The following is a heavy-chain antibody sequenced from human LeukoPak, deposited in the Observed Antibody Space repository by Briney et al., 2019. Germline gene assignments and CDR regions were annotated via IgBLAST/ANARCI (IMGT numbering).Heavy chain of an antibody. V-gene: IGHV3-23*01. D-gene: IGHD1-14*01. J-gene: IGHJ6*02. CDR3: VRRAAVRGMDF. CDR2: ISGSGDST. CDR1: EFTFSSYS. Sequence: GGSLRLSCAASEFTFSSYSMNWVRQTPGKGLEWVASISGSGDSTNYGDSVKGRFTISRDNFKRTVHLEMSNLRADDTAMYYCVRRAAVRGMDFWGLGTTVIVSS.